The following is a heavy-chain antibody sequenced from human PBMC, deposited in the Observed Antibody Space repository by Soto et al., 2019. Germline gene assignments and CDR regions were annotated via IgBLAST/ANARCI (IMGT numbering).Heavy chain of an antibody. CDR3: VRTSLVVAAATREDY. V-gene: IGHV3-74*01. CDR2: INSDGSSQ. Sequence: EVQLVESGGGLVQPGGSLRLSCAASGFTFSSYWMHWVRQAPGKGLVWVSRINSDGSSQSYADSVKGRFTISRDNAKNTMYLQMNSLRDEDTAVYYCVRTSLVVAAATREDYWGQGTLVTVSS. D-gene: IGHD2-15*01. CDR1: GFTFSSYW. J-gene: IGHJ4*02.